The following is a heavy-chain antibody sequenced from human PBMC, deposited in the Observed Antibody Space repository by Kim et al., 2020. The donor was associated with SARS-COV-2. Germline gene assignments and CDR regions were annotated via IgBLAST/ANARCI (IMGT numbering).Heavy chain of an antibody. J-gene: IGHJ4*02. D-gene: IGHD3-10*01. CDR2: TRDKANSYTT. CDR3: ARDLGSGSYPYFDY. Sequence: GGSLRLSCAASGFTFSDHYIDWVRQAPGKGLEWVGRTRDKANSYTTLYAASVSGRFIISRDDSKNSLYLQMNSLKTEDTALYYCARDLGSGSYPYFDYWGQGTLVTVSS. CDR1: GFTFSDHY. V-gene: IGHV3-72*01.